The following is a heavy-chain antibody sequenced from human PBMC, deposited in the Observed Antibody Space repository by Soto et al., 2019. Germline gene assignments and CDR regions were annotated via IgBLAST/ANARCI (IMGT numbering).Heavy chain of an antibody. D-gene: IGHD3-22*01. J-gene: IGHJ4*02. Sequence: GGSLRLSCSPSGFTFSSYGMHWVRQAPGKGLEYVSGISSNGGSTYYADSVKGRFTISRDNSKNTLYLQMSSLRAEDTAVYYCAKDLRDSSGYYYYIDSWGQGILVTVSS. CDR3: AKDLRDSSGYYYYIDS. CDR2: ISSNGGST. CDR1: GFTFSSYG. V-gene: IGHV3-64D*06.